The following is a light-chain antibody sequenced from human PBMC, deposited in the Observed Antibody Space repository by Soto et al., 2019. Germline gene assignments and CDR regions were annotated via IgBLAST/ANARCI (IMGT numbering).Light chain of an antibody. J-gene: IGKJ5*01. CDR2: GAS. CDR3: QQYGRSPSIP. V-gene: IGKV3-20*01. Sequence: EIVLTQSPGTLSLSPGERATLSCRASQSVSSSYLAWYQQKPGQAPRLLIYGASSRATGIPDRFSGSGSGKDFTLTNRQLEPEDFSVFFFQQYGRSPSIPFGQGNRLEIK. CDR1: QSVSSSY.